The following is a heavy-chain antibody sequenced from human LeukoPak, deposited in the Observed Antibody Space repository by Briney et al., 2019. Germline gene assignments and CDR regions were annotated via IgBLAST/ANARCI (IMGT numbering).Heavy chain of an antibody. CDR2: ISAYNGNT. V-gene: IGHV1-18*01. D-gene: IGHD6-6*01. J-gene: IGHJ4*02. Sequence: ASVKVSCKASGYTFTSYGISWVRQAPGQGLEWMGWISAYNGNTNYAQKLQGRVTMTTDTSTSTAYMELRSLRSDDTAVYYCARTTPSSSAEDSDYWGQGTLVTVSS. CDR3: ARTTPSSSAEDSDY. CDR1: GYTFTSYG.